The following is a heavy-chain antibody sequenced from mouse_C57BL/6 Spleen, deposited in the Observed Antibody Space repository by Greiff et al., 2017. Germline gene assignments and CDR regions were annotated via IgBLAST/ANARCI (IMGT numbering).Heavy chain of an antibody. Sequence: VQLQQSGPELVKPGASVKIPCKASGYTFTDYNMDWVKQSHGKSLEWIGDINPNNGGTIYNQKFKGKATLTVDKSSSTAYMELRSLTSEDTAVYYCARSYYDYDGGFYYWGQGTTLTVSS. CDR1: GYTFTDYN. D-gene: IGHD2-4*01. CDR3: ARSYYDYDGGFYY. V-gene: IGHV1-18*01. J-gene: IGHJ2*01. CDR2: INPNNGGT.